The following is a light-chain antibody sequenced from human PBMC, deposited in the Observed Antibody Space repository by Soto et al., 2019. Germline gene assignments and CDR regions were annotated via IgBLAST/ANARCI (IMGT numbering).Light chain of an antibody. CDR1: QTIDTW. CDR2: AAS. Sequence: IQMTQSPSTLSAYVGDRGTITCRASQTIDTWLAWYQQKPGKAPKLLIYAASSLQSGVPSRFSGSGSGTDFTLTISSLQPEDFATYYCLQDYNYPRTFGQGTKVDIK. J-gene: IGKJ1*01. V-gene: IGKV1-6*01. CDR3: LQDYNYPRT.